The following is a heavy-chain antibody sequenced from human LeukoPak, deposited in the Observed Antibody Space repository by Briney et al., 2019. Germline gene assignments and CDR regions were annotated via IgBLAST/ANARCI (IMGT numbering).Heavy chain of an antibody. CDR2: ISGSGGST. CDR3: AKGLTIFGNNWFDP. V-gene: IGHV3-23*01. Sequence: PGGSLRLSCAASGFTFSSYAMSWVCQAPGKGLEWVSAISGSGGSTYYADSVKGRLTISRDNSKNTLYLQMDSLRAEDTAVYYCAKGLTIFGNNWFDPWGQGTLVTVSS. D-gene: IGHD3-3*01. CDR1: GFTFSSYA. J-gene: IGHJ5*02.